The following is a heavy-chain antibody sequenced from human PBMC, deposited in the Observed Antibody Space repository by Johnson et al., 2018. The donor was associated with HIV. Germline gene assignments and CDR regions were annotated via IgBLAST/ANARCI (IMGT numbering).Heavy chain of an antibody. V-gene: IGHV3-33*06. CDR3: AKLPGANYDMLTGYDGGDAFDI. D-gene: IGHD3-9*01. CDR1: GFTFSSYG. Sequence: QVQLVESGGGVVQPGRSLRLSCAASGFTFSSYGMHWVRQAPGKGLEWVAVIWYDGSNKYYADSVKGRFTISRDNSKNTRYLKMNSLRAEDTAVYYCAKLPGANYDMLTGYDGGDAFDIWGQGTMVTVSS. J-gene: IGHJ3*02. CDR2: IWYDGSNK.